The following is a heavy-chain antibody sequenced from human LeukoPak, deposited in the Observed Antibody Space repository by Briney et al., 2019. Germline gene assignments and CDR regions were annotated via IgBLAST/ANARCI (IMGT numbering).Heavy chain of an antibody. D-gene: IGHD4-17*01. V-gene: IGHV3-11*01. CDR2: ISSSGSTI. CDR1: GFTFSDYY. J-gene: IGHJ4*02. Sequence: PGGSLRLSCAASGFTFSDYYMSWIRQAPGKGLEWVSYISSSGSTIYYADSVKGQFTISRDNAKNSLYLQMNSLRAEDTAVYYCARDHGYGDSEVDYWGQGTLVTVSS. CDR3: ARDHGYGDSEVDY.